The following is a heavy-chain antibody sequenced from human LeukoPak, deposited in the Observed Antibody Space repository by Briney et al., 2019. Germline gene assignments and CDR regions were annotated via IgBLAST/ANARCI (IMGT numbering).Heavy chain of an antibody. J-gene: IGHJ5*02. CDR1: RYTFTSYA. CDR3: ARDKIAAAGPYNWFDP. Sequence: ASVKVSCKASRYTFTSYAMNWVRQAPGQGLEWMGWINTNTGNPTYAQGFTGRFVFSLDTSVSTAYLQISSLKAEDTAVYYCARDKIAAAGPYNWFDPWGQGTLVTVSS. CDR2: INTNTGNP. D-gene: IGHD6-13*01. V-gene: IGHV7-4-1*02.